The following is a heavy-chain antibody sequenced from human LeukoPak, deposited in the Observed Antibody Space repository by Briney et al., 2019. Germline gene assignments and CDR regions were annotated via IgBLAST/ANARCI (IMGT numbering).Heavy chain of an antibody. V-gene: IGHV1-18*01. D-gene: IGHD3-3*01. Sequence: ASVKVSCKASGYTFTSYGISWVRQAPGQGLEWMGWISAYNGNTKYAQKLQGRVTLTTDTSTSTAYMELRSLRSGDTAVYFCARDSTSYSDFWSGYSHYFDYWGQGTLVTVSS. CDR2: ISAYNGNT. CDR1: GYTFTSYG. J-gene: IGHJ4*01. CDR3: ARDSTSYSDFWSGYSHYFDY.